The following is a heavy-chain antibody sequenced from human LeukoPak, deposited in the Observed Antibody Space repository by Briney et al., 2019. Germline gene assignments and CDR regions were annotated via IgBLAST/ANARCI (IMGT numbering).Heavy chain of an antibody. D-gene: IGHD6-13*01. J-gene: IGHJ6*03. CDR2: ISGSGGST. CDR1: GFTFSSYG. CDR3: AKDSSSWYFNYYYMDV. Sequence: GGSLRLSCAASGFTFSSYGMSWVRQAPGKGLEWVSGISGSGGSTYYADSVKGRFTISRDNSKNTLYLQMNSLRAEDTAVYYCAKDSSSWYFNYYYMDVWGKGTTVTVSS. V-gene: IGHV3-23*01.